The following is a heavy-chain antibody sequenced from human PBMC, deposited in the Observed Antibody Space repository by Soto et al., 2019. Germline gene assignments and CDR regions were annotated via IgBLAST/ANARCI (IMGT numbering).Heavy chain of an antibody. V-gene: IGHV3-7*01. CDR2: IKQDGSEK. CDR1: GFTFSSHW. CDR3: ARGGPTGNWFDS. D-gene: IGHD4-17*01. J-gene: IGHJ5*01. Sequence: EVQLVESGGGLVQPGGSLRLSCVASGFTFSSHWMSWVRQAPGKGLEWVANIKQDGSEKYYVDSVKGRFTISRDNAKNSLYLLMNSRRAEDTAVYYCARGGPTGNWFDSWGQGTLVTVSS.